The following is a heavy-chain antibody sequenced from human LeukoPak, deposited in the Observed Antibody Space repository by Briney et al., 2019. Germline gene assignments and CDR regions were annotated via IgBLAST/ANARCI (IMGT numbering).Heavy chain of an antibody. V-gene: IGHV3-74*01. Sequence: PGGSLRLSCAASGFTFSTYWMHWVRQAPGKGLVWVSRIDIDGSSTIYADSVKGRFTISRDNAKNTLFLQMNSLSAEDTAVYYCARERSGGYCDYWGQGTLVTVSS. CDR2: IDIDGSST. CDR1: GFTFSTYW. CDR3: ARERSGGYCDY. J-gene: IGHJ4*02. D-gene: IGHD3-22*01.